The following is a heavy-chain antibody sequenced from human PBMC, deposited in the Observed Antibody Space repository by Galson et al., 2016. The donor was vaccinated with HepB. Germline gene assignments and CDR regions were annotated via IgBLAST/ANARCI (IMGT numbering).Heavy chain of an antibody. CDR1: AGFTFDGYA. J-gene: IGHJ6*02. CDR2: IDWRSGRI. CDR3: LKDLTPGGLDV. Sequence: SLRLSCAASAGFTFDGYAMHWVRQAPGKGLEWVSGIDWRSGRIDYADSVRGRFTVSRDDAKNSLFLQMNSLRTEDMALYFCLKDLTPGGLDVWGQGTTVTVSS. D-gene: IGHD3-16*01. V-gene: IGHV3-9*03.